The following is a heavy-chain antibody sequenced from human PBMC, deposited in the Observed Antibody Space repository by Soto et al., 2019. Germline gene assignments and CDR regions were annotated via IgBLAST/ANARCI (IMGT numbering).Heavy chain of an antibody. J-gene: IGHJ6*02. CDR1: GFTFSSYE. Sequence: GGSLRLSCAVSGFTFSSYEMNWVRQAPGKGLEWVSYISGSGNTIYYADSVKGRFTISRDNAKNSLYLQMNSLRAEDTAVYYCASEQVVVYGMDVWGQGTTVTV. CDR2: ISGSGNTI. D-gene: IGHD2-15*01. CDR3: ASEQVVVYGMDV. V-gene: IGHV3-48*03.